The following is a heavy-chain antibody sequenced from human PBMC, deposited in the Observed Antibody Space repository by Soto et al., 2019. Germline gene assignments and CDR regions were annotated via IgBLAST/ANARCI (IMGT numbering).Heavy chain of an antibody. Sequence: QVQLVQSGAEVKKPGASVKVSCKASGYTFTSYAMHWVRQAPGQRLEWMGWINAGNGNTKHSQKLQGRVTSTRDTSASTAYMDMSSLRSEDTAVYYCARGPGGPDGPGDYWGQGTLVTVSS. CDR2: INAGNGNT. CDR3: ARGPGGPDGPGDY. D-gene: IGHD2-15*01. CDR1: GYTFTSYA. V-gene: IGHV1-3*01. J-gene: IGHJ4*02.